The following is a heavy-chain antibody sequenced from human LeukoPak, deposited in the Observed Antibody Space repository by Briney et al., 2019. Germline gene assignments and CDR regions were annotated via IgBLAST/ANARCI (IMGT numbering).Heavy chain of an antibody. V-gene: IGHV4-61*02. CDR2: IYTSGST. J-gene: IGHJ6*03. D-gene: IGHD3-22*01. CDR3: ARDKYYYDSSGYLGYYYYYMDV. CDR1: GGSISSGSYY. Sequence: SETLSLTCTVSGGSISSGSYYWSWIRQPAGKGLEWIGRIYTSGSTNYNPSLKSRVTISVDTSKNQFSLKLSSVTAADTAVYYCARDKYYYDSSGYLGYYYYYMDVWGKGTTVTVSS.